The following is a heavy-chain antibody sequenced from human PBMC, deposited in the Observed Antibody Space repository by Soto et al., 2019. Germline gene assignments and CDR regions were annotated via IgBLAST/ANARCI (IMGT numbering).Heavy chain of an antibody. D-gene: IGHD6-13*01. CDR3: AKFSSRWQRYYSYYGMDX. CDR1: GFTFDDYA. J-gene: IGHJ6*02. V-gene: IGHV3-9*01. CDR2: ISWNSGSI. Sequence: PGGSLRLSFAASGFTFDDYAMHWVRQAPGKGLEWVSGISWNSGSIVYADSVKGRFTISRDNAKNSLYLQMNSLRAEDTALYYCAKFSSRWQRYYSYYGMDXCGQGTTVTVS.